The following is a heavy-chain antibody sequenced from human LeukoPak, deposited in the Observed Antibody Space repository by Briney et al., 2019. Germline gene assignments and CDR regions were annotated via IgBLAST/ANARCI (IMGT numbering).Heavy chain of an antibody. V-gene: IGHV4-39*01. J-gene: IGHJ5*02. D-gene: IGHD6-19*01. CDR2: IYYNGNT. Sequence: GSLRLSCAASGFTFSSYAMSWIRQPPGKGLEWIGSIYYNGNTYYNPSLKSRVTISVDTSKNQFSLKLSSVTAADTAMYYCARHCQWLVLDNCFDPWGQGALVTVSS. CDR3: ARHCQWLVLDNCFDP. CDR1: GFTFSSYA.